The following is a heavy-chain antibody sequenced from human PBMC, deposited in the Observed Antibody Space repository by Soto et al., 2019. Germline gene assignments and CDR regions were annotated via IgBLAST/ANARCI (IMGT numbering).Heavy chain of an antibody. CDR2: INHSGST. V-gene: IGHV4-34*01. D-gene: IGHD3-10*01. CDR3: ARPLWFGESHMDV. Sequence: SETLSLTCAVEGGSFSGYYWSWIRQPPGTGLEWIGEINHSGSTNYNPSLKSRVTISVDTSKNQFSLKLSSVTAADTAVYYCARPLWFGESHMDVWGKGTTVTVSS. CDR1: GGSFSGYY. J-gene: IGHJ6*03.